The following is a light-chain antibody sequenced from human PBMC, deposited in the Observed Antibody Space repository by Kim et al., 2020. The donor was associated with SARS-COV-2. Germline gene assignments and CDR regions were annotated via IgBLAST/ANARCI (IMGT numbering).Light chain of an antibody. J-gene: IGLJ2*01. V-gene: IGLV2-14*03. CDR1: SSDIGTYSF. CDR3: TSYTTTSTLV. CDR2: DVS. Sequence: GPSFTIPCTGTSSDIGTYSFVSWYQQQPGKAPKLIIYDVSYRPSGVSNRFSGSKSGNRASLTISGLQAEDEAVYYCTSYTTTSTLVFGGGTQLTVL.